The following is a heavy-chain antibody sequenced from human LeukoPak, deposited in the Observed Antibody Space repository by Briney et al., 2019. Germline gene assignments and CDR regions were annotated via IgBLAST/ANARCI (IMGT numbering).Heavy chain of an antibody. Sequence: PGGSLRLSCAASRFTFSNYWMSWVRQAPGKGLEWVANIKQDGSEKYYVDSVKGRFTMSRDNAENSLYLQMNSLRAEDTAVYYCARQRGSYSFDYWGQGTLVTVSS. V-gene: IGHV3-7*01. D-gene: IGHD1-26*01. CDR2: IKQDGSEK. J-gene: IGHJ4*02. CDR3: ARQRGSYSFDY. CDR1: RFTFSNYW.